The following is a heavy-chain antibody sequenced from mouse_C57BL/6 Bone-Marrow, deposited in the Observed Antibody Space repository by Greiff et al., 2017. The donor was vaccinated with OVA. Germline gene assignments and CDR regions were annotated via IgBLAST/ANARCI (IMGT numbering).Heavy chain of an antibody. V-gene: IGHV7-1*01. CDR3: ARDEVGPYYAMDY. Sequence: EVHLVESGGGLVQSGRSLRLSCATSGFTFSDFYMEWVRQAPGKGLEWIAASRNKANDYTTEYSASVKGRFIVSRDTSQSILYLQMNALRAEDTAIYYCARDEVGPYYAMDYWGQGTSVTVSS. CDR2: SRNKANDYTT. D-gene: IGHD1-1*02. CDR1: GFTFSDFY. J-gene: IGHJ4*01.